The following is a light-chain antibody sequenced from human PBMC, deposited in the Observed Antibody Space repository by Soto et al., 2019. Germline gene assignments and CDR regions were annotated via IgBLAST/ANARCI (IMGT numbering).Light chain of an antibody. J-gene: IGKJ4*01. CDR2: GAS. CDR3: QQYYAAPLT. Sequence: DIVMTQSPDSLAVSLGERATVNCKSSQSILSGSNNGNYLAWYQQKAGQPPNLLIYGASTRGSGVPDRFSGSGSGTDFTLTISSLQAEDVAVYYCQQYYAAPLTFGGGTKVDI. CDR1: QSILSGSNNGNY. V-gene: IGKV4-1*01.